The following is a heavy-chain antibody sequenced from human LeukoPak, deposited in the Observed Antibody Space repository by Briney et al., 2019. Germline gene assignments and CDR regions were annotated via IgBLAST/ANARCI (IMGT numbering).Heavy chain of an antibody. V-gene: IGHV3-20*04. Sequence: PGGSLRLSCAASGFTFDDYGMSWVRQAPGKGLEWVSGINWNGGSTGYADSVKGRFTISRDNAKNSLYLQMNSLRAEDTALYYCARDRLWLVRGWFDPWGQGTLVTVSS. J-gene: IGHJ5*02. CDR2: INWNGGST. CDR1: GFTFDDYG. D-gene: IGHD6-6*01. CDR3: ARDRLWLVRGWFDP.